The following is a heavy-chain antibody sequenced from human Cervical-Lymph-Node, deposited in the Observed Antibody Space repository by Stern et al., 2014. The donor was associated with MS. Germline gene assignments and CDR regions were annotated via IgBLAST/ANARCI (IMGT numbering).Heavy chain of an antibody. D-gene: IGHD2-21*02. Sequence: QVQLVESGGGVVQPGRSLRLSCAGSGFTFNRYGMHCISYDGVVQYYADSVKGRFIISRDNSKNTLSLQMNSLRREDTAVYYCAKPVVTSISFDSWGQGTLVTVSS. V-gene: IGHV3-30*18. CDR2: ISYDGVVQ. J-gene: IGHJ4*02. CDR1: GFTFNRYG. CDR3: AKPVVTSISFDS.